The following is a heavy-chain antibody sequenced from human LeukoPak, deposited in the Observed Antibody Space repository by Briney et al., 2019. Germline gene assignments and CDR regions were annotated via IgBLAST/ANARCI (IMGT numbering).Heavy chain of an antibody. V-gene: IGHV3-48*02. Sequence: GGTLRLSCAASGFTFSSYGMHWVRQAPGKGLEWVLYISTSSNRIDYADSLKGRFTMPRDNAKNLLYLQMNSLRDEDTAMYYCARVSAPGTSGWYFGYWGQGTLVTVSS. CDR3: ARVSAPGTSGWYFGY. J-gene: IGHJ4*02. D-gene: IGHD6-19*01. CDR1: GFTFSSYG. CDR2: ISTSSNRI.